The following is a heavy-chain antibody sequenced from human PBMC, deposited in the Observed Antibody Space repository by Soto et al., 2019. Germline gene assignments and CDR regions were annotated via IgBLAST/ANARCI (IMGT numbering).Heavy chain of an antibody. J-gene: IGHJ4*02. Sequence: GGSLRLSCAASGFRFSGFGMHWVRQAPGKGLEWVAILRYDGSNKYYADSVKGRFTISRDNSQNTLYLQMDSLRVEDTAVYYCARDGVGATTFYGYFDYWGQGILVTVLL. CDR2: LRYDGSNK. CDR3: ARDGVGATTFYGYFDY. D-gene: IGHD1-26*01. V-gene: IGHV3-30*02. CDR1: GFRFSGFG.